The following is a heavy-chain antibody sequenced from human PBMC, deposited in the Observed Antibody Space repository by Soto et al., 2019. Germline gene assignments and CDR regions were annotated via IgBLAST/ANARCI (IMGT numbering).Heavy chain of an antibody. V-gene: IGHV4-4*02. Sequence: PSETLSLTCAVSGGSISSSNWWSWVRQPPGKGLEWIGEIYHSGSTNYNPSLKSRVTISVDKSKNQFSLKLSSVTAADTAVYYCGVGLCRDHDAFDIWGQGTMVTVSS. D-gene: IGHD1-26*01. CDR1: GGSISSSNW. J-gene: IGHJ3*02. CDR2: IYHSGST. CDR3: GVGLCRDHDAFDI.